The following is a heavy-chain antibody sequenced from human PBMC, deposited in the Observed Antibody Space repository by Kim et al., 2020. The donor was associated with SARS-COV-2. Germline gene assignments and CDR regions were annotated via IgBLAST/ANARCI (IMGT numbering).Heavy chain of an antibody. CDR1: GYTFTGYY. J-gene: IGHJ4*02. D-gene: IGHD6-13*01. CDR3: ARDRTRFSAAGPNIGDY. V-gene: IGHV1-2*06. CDR2: INPNSGGT. Sequence: ASVKVSCKASGYTFTGYYMHWVRQAPGQGLEWMGRINPNSGGTNYAQKFQGRVTMTRDTSISTAYMELSRLRSDDTAVYYCARDRTRFSAAGPNIGDYWGQGTLVTVSS.